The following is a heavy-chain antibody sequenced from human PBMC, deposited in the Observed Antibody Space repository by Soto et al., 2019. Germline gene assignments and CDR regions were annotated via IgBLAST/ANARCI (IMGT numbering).Heavy chain of an antibody. V-gene: IGHV4-39*01. D-gene: IGHD3-3*01. J-gene: IGHJ5*02. CDR3: ARRPRSYDFWSGYQDWFDP. CDR1: GGSISSSSYY. Sequence: SETLSLTCTVSGGSISSSSYYWGWIRQPPGKGLEWIGSIYYSGSTYYNPSLKSRVTIFVDTSKNQFSLKLSSVTAADTAVYYCARRPRSYDFWSGYQDWFDPWGQGTLVTVSS. CDR2: IYYSGST.